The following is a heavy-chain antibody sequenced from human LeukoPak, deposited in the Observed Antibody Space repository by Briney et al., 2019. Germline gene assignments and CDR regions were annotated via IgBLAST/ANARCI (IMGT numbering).Heavy chain of an antibody. Sequence: GESLKISCKGSGYSFTNYWIGWVRQMPGKGLEWMGIIYPGDSDTRYSPSFQGQVTISADKSINTAYLQWSSLKASDTAIYYCARRARIFGVVAHFDYWGQGTLVTVSS. CDR2: IYPGDSDT. D-gene: IGHD3-3*02. J-gene: IGHJ4*02. V-gene: IGHV5-51*01. CDR3: ARRARIFGVVAHFDY. CDR1: GYSFTNYW.